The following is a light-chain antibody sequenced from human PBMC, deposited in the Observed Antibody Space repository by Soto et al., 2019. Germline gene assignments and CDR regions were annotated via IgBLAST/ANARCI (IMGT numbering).Light chain of an antibody. CDR2: ATS. V-gene: IGKV1-39*01. J-gene: IGKJ5*01. CDR3: QQRYKLPS. Sequence: EIPLTQSPFSLAASVRDRLTFTCLANRNVSIYLNWYQHKPGKGPTLLIHATSKLQIGVPSRFSGSGSGTEFTLTISSLEPEDFGTYYWQQRYKLPSFGQGTRLEI. CDR1: RNVSIY.